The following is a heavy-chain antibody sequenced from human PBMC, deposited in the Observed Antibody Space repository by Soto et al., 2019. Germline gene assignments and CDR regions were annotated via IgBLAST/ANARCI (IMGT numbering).Heavy chain of an antibody. CDR2: INYGGDST. Sequence: EVQLLESGGGLVQPGGSLRLSCAASGFTFTVYAMTWVRQAPGKGLEWVSGINYGGDSTYYADSVKGRFTISRDNSKNTLYLQMNSLRAEDTDVYYCAKDWDCDSWGQGSLVTVSS. D-gene: IGHD3-16*01. CDR1: GFTFTVYA. CDR3: AKDWDCDS. J-gene: IGHJ4*02. V-gene: IGHV3-23*01.